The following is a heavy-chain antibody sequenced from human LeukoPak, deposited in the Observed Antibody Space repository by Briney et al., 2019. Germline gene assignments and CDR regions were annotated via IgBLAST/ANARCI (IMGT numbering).Heavy chain of an antibody. Sequence: SETLSLTCTVSGGSISSYYWSWIRQPAGKGLEWIGRIYTSGSTNYNPSLKSRVTMSVDTSENQFSLKLSSVTAADTAVYYCARHKQWELLFDIWGQGTMVTVSS. CDR1: GGSISSYY. D-gene: IGHD1-26*01. J-gene: IGHJ3*02. CDR3: ARHKQWELLFDI. CDR2: IYTSGST. V-gene: IGHV4-4*07.